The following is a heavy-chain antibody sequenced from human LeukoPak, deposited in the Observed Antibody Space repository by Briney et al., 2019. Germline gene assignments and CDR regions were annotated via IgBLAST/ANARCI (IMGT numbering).Heavy chain of an antibody. J-gene: IGHJ4*02. CDR3: ARIVASTSAQADY. V-gene: IGHV3-21*01. CDR2: ISSSSSYM. Sequence: GGSLSLSCAASGFTFSSYSMNWVRQAPGKGLEWVSSISSSSSYMYYADSVKGRFTISRDNAKNSLYLQMNSLRAEDTAVYYCARIVASTSAQADYWGQGTLVTVSS. CDR1: GFTFSSYS. D-gene: IGHD2-2*01.